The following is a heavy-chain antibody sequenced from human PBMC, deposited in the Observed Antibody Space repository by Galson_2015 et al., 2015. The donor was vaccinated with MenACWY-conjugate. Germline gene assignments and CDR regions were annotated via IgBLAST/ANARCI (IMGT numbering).Heavy chain of an antibody. CDR2: IRSSGTTI. CDR1: AFTFRSFE. D-gene: IGHD1-1*01. V-gene: IGHV3-48*03. J-gene: IGHJ4*02. Sequence: LRLPCAASAFTFRSFEKKWVRQAPGKGLEWVSYIRSSGTTIYYSDSVKGRFTISRDNAKNSLYLQMNSLRAEDTAIYYCARIIHDGLDYWGQGTLVTVSS. CDR3: ARIIHDGLDY.